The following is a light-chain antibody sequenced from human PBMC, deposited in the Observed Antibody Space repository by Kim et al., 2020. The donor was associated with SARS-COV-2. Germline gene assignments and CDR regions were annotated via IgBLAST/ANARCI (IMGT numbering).Light chain of an antibody. CDR1: VLAKKY. CDR3: YSAAVPPV. Sequence: VSVSPGQTARITCSGDVLAKKYARWFQQKPGQAPVLVIYKDSERPSGIPERFSGSSSGTTVTLTISGAQVEDEADYYCYSAAVPPVFGGGTKLTVL. CDR2: KDS. J-gene: IGLJ3*02. V-gene: IGLV3-27*01.